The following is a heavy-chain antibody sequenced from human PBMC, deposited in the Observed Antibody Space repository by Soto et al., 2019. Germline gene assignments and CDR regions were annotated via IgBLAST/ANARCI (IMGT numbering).Heavy chain of an antibody. CDR3: AHALRSGYQAVDY. V-gene: IGHV2-5*02. J-gene: IGHJ4*02. Sequence: QITLKESGPTLVKPTQTLTLTCTFSGFSLTSSGVGVAWIRQPPGKALEWRALIYWDDDKRYSPSLKSRLIITRDTSKNQVVLTMTDVEPIDTATYYCAHALRSGYQAVDYWGQGTLVTVSS. CDR2: IYWDDDK. CDR1: GFSLTSSGVG. D-gene: IGHD5-12*01.